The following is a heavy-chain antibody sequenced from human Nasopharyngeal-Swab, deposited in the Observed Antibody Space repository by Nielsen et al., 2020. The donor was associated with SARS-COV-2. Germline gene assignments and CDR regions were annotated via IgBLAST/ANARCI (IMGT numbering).Heavy chain of an antibody. CDR2: IIPIFGTA. D-gene: IGHD3-3*01. Sequence: SVKVSCKASGGTFSSYAISWVRQAPAQGLEWMGAIIPIFGTANYAQKFQGRVTITADESTSTAYMELSSLRSEDTAVYYCARGGRVRFLEWSYYCYMDVWGKGTTVTVSS. V-gene: IGHV1-69*13. CDR1: GGTFSSYA. J-gene: IGHJ6*03. CDR3: ARGGRVRFLEWSYYCYMDV.